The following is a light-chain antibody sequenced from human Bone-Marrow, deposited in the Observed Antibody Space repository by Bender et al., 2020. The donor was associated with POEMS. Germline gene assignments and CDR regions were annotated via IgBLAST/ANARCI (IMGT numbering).Light chain of an antibody. V-gene: IGLV1-47*01. J-gene: IGLJ2*01. CDR2: RNY. CDR3: ATWDDSLSGVV. Sequence: QSVLTQSPSASGTPGQRVTISCSGSSPNIGSNYVYWYQQVPGSAPKLLIYRNYQRPSGVPDRFSGSKSGTSASLAITGLRSGDEADYYCATWDDSLSGVVFGGGTKLTVL. CDR1: SPNIGSNY.